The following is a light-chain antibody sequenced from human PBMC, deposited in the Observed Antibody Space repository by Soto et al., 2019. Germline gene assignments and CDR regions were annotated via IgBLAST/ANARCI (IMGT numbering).Light chain of an antibody. CDR1: SSDVGGYDY. Sequence: QSALTQPASVSXSPGXSXXISXXGTSSDVGGYDYVSWYQQHPGKAPKLMIYDVTNRPSGVSNRFSGSKSGNTASLTISGLQAEDEADYYCISYASINTYVFGTGTKVTVL. CDR2: DVT. J-gene: IGLJ1*01. CDR3: ISYASINTYV. V-gene: IGLV2-14*01.